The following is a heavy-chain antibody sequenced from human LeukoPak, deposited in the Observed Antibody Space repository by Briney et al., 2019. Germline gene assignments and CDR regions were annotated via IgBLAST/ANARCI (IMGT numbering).Heavy chain of an antibody. CDR1: GFLFSRYW. CDR2: IKEDGSEK. D-gene: IGHD1-14*01. V-gene: IGHV3-7*01. CDR3: ARDSFETDIDY. J-gene: IGHJ4*02. Sequence: GGSLRLSCVASGFLFSRYWMSWVRQAPGKGLEWVANIKEDGSEKYYVESMKGRFTISRDNVKNSLYLQINSLRAEDTAVYYCARDSFETDIDYWGQGTLVTVSS.